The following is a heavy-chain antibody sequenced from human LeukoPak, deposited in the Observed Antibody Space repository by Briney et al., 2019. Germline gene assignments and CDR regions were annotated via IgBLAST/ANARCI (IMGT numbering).Heavy chain of an antibody. CDR2: FGSSTTNYV. D-gene: IGHD6-19*01. J-gene: IGHJ4*02. Sequence: PGGSLRLSYAASGFTFRTYSMSWVRQAPGKGLEWVSSFGSSTTNYVYYGDSVSGRFTISRDNAKNSLYLQMNSLSAADAAVYYCARAIASGWYNYFDYWGQGTLVTVSS. CDR3: ARAIASGWYNYFDY. CDR1: GFTFRTYS. V-gene: IGHV3-21*01.